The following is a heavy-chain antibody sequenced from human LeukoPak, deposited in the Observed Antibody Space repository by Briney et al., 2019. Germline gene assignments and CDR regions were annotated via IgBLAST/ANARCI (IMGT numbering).Heavy chain of an antibody. CDR1: GFTFSSYV. CDR3: ARVSGYDGYFDY. CDR2: ISGSGGST. D-gene: IGHD5-12*01. Sequence: GGSLRLSCAASGFTFSSYVMSWVRQAPGKGLEWVSAISGSGGSTYYADSVRGRFTISRDNAKNSLYLQMNSLRAEDTAVYYCARVSGYDGYFDYWGQGTLVTVSS. J-gene: IGHJ4*02. V-gene: IGHV3-23*01.